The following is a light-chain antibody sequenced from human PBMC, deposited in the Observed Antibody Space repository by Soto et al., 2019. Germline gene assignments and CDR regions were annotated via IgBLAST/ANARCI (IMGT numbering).Light chain of an antibody. Sequence: QSALTQPPSASGSPGQSVTISCTGPSSDVGGYNYVSWYQQHPGKAPKLMIYEVSKRPSGVPDRFSGSKSGNTASLTVSWLQAEDEADYYCSSYAGSNNLVFGGGTQLTVL. CDR1: SSDVGGYNY. CDR2: EVS. CDR3: SSYAGSNNLV. J-gene: IGLJ2*01. V-gene: IGLV2-8*01.